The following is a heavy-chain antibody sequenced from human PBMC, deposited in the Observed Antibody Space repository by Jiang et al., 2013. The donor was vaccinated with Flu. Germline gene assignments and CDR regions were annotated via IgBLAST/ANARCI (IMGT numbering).Heavy chain of an antibody. CDR3: ARHSEMATISDAFDI. CDR1: GYSFTSYW. D-gene: IGHD5-24*01. J-gene: IGHJ3*02. CDR2: IYPGDSDT. Sequence: GAEVKKPGESLKISCKGSGYSFTSYWIGWVRQMPGKGLEWMGIIYPGDSDTRYSPSFQGQVTISADKSITTAYLQWSSLKASDTAMYYCARHSEMATISDAFDIWGQGTMVTVSS. V-gene: IGHV5-51*01.